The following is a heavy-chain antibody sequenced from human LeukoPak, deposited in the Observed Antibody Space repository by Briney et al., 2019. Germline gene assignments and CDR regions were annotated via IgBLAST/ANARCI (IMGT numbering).Heavy chain of an antibody. CDR2: IYYDGSNI. CDR1: EFTFTTYG. V-gene: IGHV3-33*01. Sequence: GGSLTLSCAASEFTFTTYGMHWVRQAPGKGLEGGAFIYYDGSNIYYADVVKGRFTISRDISKNTLYLQMDSLRAEDTAIYYCARDWKTNSFDYWGQGTLVTVSS. D-gene: IGHD1-1*01. CDR3: ARDWKTNSFDY. J-gene: IGHJ4*02.